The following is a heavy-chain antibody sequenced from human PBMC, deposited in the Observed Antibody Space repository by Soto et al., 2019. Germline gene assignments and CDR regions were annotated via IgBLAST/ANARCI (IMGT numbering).Heavy chain of an antibody. D-gene: IGHD1-26*01. Sequence: PSETLSLTCSVSGGSINSDDSFWGWVRQSPGKGLEWIGSLYYGGSTFYNPSLKSRVTISLDTSKNQFSLRLTSVTAADTAIYYCPRQLPVGATSWFDPWGQGTLVTVSS. CDR2: LYYGGST. J-gene: IGHJ5*02. CDR3: PRQLPVGATSWFDP. V-gene: IGHV4-39*01. CDR1: GGSINSDDSF.